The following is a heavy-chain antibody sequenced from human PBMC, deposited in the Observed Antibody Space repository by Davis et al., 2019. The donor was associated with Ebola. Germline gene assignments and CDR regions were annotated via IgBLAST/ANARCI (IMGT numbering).Heavy chain of an antibody. Sequence: GESLNIPCPAPGFTLSSYSMNWVRQAPGKGLEWVSSFSSSSSYIYHADSVKGRFTISRDNAKNSLYLQMNSLRAEDTAVYYCATDRGFNWFEPWGQGTLVTVAS. V-gene: IGHV3-21*01. J-gene: IGHJ5*02. CDR3: ATDRGFNWFEP. CDR2: FSSSSSYI. D-gene: IGHD3-16*01. CDR1: GFTLSSYS.